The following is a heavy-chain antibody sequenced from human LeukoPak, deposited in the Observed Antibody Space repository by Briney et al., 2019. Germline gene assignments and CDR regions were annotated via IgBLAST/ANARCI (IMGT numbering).Heavy chain of an antibody. J-gene: IGHJ4*02. D-gene: IGHD6-19*01. Sequence: GGSLRLSCAASGFTFSSYGMHWVRQAPGKGLEWVAVIWYDGSNKYYADSVKGRFTISRDNSKNTLYLQMNSLRAEDTAVYYCAKDFSIAVAGENTCLDYWGQGTLVTVSS. CDR1: GFTFSSYG. CDR2: IWYDGSNK. CDR3: AKDFSIAVAGENTCLDY. V-gene: IGHV3-33*06.